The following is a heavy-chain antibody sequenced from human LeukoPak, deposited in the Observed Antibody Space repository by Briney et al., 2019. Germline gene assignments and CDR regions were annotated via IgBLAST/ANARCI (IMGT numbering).Heavy chain of an antibody. J-gene: IGHJ4*02. CDR2: LFYSGST. Sequence: KPSETLSLTCTVSGGSISSYYWGWIRQPPGKGLEWIGSLFYSGSTYYNPSLKSRVTISVDTSMNQFSLKLSSVTAADTAVYNCARRHCSGGSCYSFDYWGQGTLVTVSS. CDR1: GGSISSYY. D-gene: IGHD2-15*01. CDR3: ARRHCSGGSCYSFDY. V-gene: IGHV4-39*01.